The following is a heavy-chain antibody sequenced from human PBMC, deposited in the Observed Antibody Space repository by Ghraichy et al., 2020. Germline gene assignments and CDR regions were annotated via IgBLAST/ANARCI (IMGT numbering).Heavy chain of an antibody. Sequence: GGSLRLSCAASGFTFRSHWMHWVRQAPGEGPVWVSHINRDGSETNYADSVKGRFTISRDNAKDTLYLQMNSLRAEDTAVYYCARVIGRGGNWLDTWGQGTLVTVSS. CDR2: INRDGSET. V-gene: IGHV3-74*01. D-gene: IGHD3-22*01. CDR3: ARVIGRGGNWLDT. J-gene: IGHJ5*02. CDR1: GFTFRSHW.